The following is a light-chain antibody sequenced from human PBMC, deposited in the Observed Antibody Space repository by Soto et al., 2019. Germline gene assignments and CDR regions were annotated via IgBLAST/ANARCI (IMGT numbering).Light chain of an antibody. CDR1: QSVSSNY. Sequence: EIVLTQSPGTLSLSPGERATLSCRASQSVSSNYVAWYQQKPGQAPRLLIYGASSRPTGIPDRFSGSGSGTDFTPTISRLEPEDVAVYYCEQYGNSPPNTFGRGTKVEIK. V-gene: IGKV3-20*01. CDR2: GAS. CDR3: EQYGNSPPNT. J-gene: IGKJ4*01.